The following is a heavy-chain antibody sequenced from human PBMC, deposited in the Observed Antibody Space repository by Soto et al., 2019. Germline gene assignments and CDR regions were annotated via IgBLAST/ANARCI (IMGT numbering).Heavy chain of an antibody. Sequence: SVKVSCKASGGTFSSYAISWVRQAPGQGLEWVGGIIPIFGTANYAQKFQGRVTITADESTSTAYMELSSLRSEDTAVYYCARLHDYGDYPFYYYYYGMDVWGQGTTVTVS. V-gene: IGHV1-69*13. CDR2: IIPIFGTA. CDR1: GGTFSSYA. J-gene: IGHJ6*02. D-gene: IGHD4-17*01. CDR3: ARLHDYGDYPFYYYYYGMDV.